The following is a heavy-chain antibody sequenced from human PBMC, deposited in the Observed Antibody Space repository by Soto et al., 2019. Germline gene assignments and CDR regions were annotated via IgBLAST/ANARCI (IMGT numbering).Heavy chain of an antibody. J-gene: IGHJ4*02. CDR1: GGSISSGGYY. CDR2: IYYSGST. Sequence: PSETLSLTCTVSGGSISSGGYYWSWIRQHPGKGLEWIGYIYYSGSTYYNPSLKSRVTISVDTSKNQFSLKLSSVTSADTAVYYCARDLTGYRYYFDYWGQGTLVTVSS. CDR3: ARDLTGYRYYFDY. V-gene: IGHV4-31*03. D-gene: IGHD3-9*01.